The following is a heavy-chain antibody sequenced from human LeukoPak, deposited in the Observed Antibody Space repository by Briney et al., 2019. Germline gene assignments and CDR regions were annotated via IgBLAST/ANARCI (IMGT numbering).Heavy chain of an antibody. V-gene: IGHV1-2*02. CDR3: ARTGDYLWNYFDY. Sequence: ASVKVSCKASGYTFTGHYIHWVRQAPGQGLEWMGWINPNGGATNYEQNFQGRVTLNRDTSISTAYMELNGLRFDDTAVYFCARTGDYLWNYFDYWGQGTLVTVSS. CDR1: GYTFTGHY. CDR2: INPNGGAT. D-gene: IGHD4-17*01. J-gene: IGHJ4*02.